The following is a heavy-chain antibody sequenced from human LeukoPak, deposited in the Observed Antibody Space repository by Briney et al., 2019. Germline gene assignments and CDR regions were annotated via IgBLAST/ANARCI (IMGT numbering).Heavy chain of an antibody. CDR3: ARGPEQQLDYYFDY. J-gene: IGHJ4*02. V-gene: IGHV4-30-4*08. Sequence: SWIRQPPGKGLEWIGYIYYSGSTYYNPSLKSRVTISVDTSKNQFSLKLSSVTAADTAVYYCARGPEQQLDYYFDYWGQGTLVTVSS. CDR2: IYYSGST. D-gene: IGHD6-13*01.